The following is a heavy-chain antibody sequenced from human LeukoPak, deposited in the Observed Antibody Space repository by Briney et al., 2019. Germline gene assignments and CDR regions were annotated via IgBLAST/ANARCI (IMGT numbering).Heavy chain of an antibody. D-gene: IGHD1-26*01. CDR3: ARHGAFYYFDY. Sequence: SETLSLTCTVSGGSISSYYWSWIRQPPGKGLEWIGYLYYSGNTNYNPSLKSRVTISVDTSKNQFSLKLSSVTAADTAVYYCARHGAFYYFDYWGQGTLVTVPS. CDR2: LYYSGNT. J-gene: IGHJ4*02. V-gene: IGHV4-59*08. CDR1: GGSISSYY.